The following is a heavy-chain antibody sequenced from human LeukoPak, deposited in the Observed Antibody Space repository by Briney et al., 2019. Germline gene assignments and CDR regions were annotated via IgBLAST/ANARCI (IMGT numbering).Heavy chain of an antibody. V-gene: IGHV3-74*01. CDR3: ATDLDYGGYSHFDF. CDR2: IKSDGSST. Sequence: PGGSLRLSCAASGFTFSSYWMHWVRQAPGKGLVWVSRIKSDGSSTRYADSVKGRFTISRDNAKNTLWLQMNGLRAEDTAVYYCATDLDYGGYSHFDFWGQGTLVTVSS. J-gene: IGHJ4*02. D-gene: IGHD4-23*01. CDR1: GFTFSSYW.